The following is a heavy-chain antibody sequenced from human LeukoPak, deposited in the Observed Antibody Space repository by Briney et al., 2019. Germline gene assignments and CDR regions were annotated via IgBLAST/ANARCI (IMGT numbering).Heavy chain of an antibody. J-gene: IGHJ5*02. CDR1: GGTFSSYA. CDR3: AREKRITIFGVVTNWFDP. V-gene: IGHV1-69*13. Sequence: TSVKVSCKASGGTFSSYAISWVRQAPGQGLEWMGGIIPIFGTANYAQKFQGRVTITADESTSTAYMELSSLRSEDTAVYYCAREKRITIFGVVTNWFDPWGQGTLVTVSS. CDR2: IIPIFGTA. D-gene: IGHD3-3*01.